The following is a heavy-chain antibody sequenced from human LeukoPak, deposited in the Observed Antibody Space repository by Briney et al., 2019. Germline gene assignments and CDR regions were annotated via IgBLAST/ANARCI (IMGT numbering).Heavy chain of an antibody. CDR1: GFTFSNYA. V-gene: IGHV3-30-3*01. CDR3: ARGGFAAAGTEDYFDY. J-gene: IGHJ4*02. CDR2: ISYDGSNK. D-gene: IGHD6-13*01. Sequence: PGGSLRLSCAASGFTFSNYAMHWVRQAPGKGLEWVAFISYDGSNKYYADSVKGRFTISRDNSNNTLYLQMIGLRAEDTAVYYCARGGFAAAGTEDYFDYWGQGTLVTVSS.